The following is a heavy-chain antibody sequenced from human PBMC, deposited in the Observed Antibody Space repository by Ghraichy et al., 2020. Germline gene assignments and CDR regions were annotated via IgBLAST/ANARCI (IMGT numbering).Heavy chain of an antibody. Sequence: SETLSLTCAVSSGSISSNNWWSWVRQPPGKGLEWIGEIHHSGNTNYNPSLKSRVTISVDKSNNQFSLKLTSVTAADTAVYFCARTGGDYVPIHWYFDLWGRGTLVTVSS. CDR3: ARTGGDYVPIHWYFDL. CDR1: SGSISSNNW. V-gene: IGHV4-4*02. J-gene: IGHJ2*01. CDR2: IHHSGNT. D-gene: IGHD4-17*01.